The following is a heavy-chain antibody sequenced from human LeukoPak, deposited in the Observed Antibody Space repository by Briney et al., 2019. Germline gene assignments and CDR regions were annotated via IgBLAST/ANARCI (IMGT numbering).Heavy chain of an antibody. V-gene: IGHV4-39*07. CDR1: GGSISSSSYY. CDR3: AKGAIRYFDWFATDAFDI. J-gene: IGHJ3*02. Sequence: SETLSLTCTVSGGSISSSSYYWGWIRQPPGKGLEWIGSIYYSGSTYYNPSLKSRVTISVDTSKNQFSLKLSSVTAADTAVYYCAKGAIRYFDWFATDAFDIWGQGAMLTVSS. D-gene: IGHD3-9*01. CDR2: IYYSGST.